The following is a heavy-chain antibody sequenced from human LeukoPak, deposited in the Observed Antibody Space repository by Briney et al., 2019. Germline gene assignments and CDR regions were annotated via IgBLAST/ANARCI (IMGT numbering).Heavy chain of an antibody. Sequence: KPSETLSLTCAVYGGSFSGYYWSWIRQPPGKGLEWIGEINHSGSTNYNPSLKSRVTISVDTSKNQFSLKLSSVTAADTAVYYRARGLSAIVYWGQGTLVTVSS. J-gene: IGHJ4*02. D-gene: IGHD2-15*01. CDR2: INHSGST. V-gene: IGHV4-34*01. CDR3: ARGLSAIVY. CDR1: GGSFSGYY.